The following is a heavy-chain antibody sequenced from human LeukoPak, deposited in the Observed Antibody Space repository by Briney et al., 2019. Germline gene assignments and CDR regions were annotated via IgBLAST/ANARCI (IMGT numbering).Heavy chain of an antibody. Sequence: GGSLRLSCAASGFTFSSYSMIWVRQAPGKGLEWVSSISSSSSYIYYADSVKGRFTISRDNAKKSLYLQMNSLRAEDTAVYYCASQRRVTAAAWGQGTLVTVSS. J-gene: IGHJ4*02. CDR1: GFTFSSYS. CDR2: ISSSSSYI. CDR3: ASQRRVTAAA. D-gene: IGHD6-13*01. V-gene: IGHV3-21*01.